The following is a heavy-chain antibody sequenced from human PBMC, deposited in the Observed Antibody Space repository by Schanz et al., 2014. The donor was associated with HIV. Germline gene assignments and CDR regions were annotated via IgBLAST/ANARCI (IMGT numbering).Heavy chain of an antibody. CDR2: ISSDGSTK. J-gene: IGHJ4*02. Sequence: QVQLVESGGRVVQPGRSLRLSCAASGFTFSTYGMHWVRQAPGKGLEWVAVISSDGSTKYYGDSVKGRFFVSRDNRDNAKNSLYLQINSLRAEDTAVYYCARETIQLCPDYWGQGTLVTVSS. CDR1: GFTFSTYG. CDR3: ARETIQLCPDY. D-gene: IGHD5-18*01. V-gene: IGHV3-30*19.